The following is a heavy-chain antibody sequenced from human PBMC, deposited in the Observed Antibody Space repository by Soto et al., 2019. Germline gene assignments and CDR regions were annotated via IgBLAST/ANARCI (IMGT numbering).Heavy chain of an antibody. Sequence: PGESLKISCKGSGYSFTSYWIGWVRRMPGKGLEWMGIIYPGDSDTRYSPSFQGQVTISADKSISTAYLQWSSLKASDTAMYYCARGGYSGQPQRSFDFCGQGTLVTVSS. CDR1: GYSFTSYW. CDR2: IYPGDSDT. J-gene: IGHJ4*02. D-gene: IGHD5-12*01. CDR3: ARGGYSGQPQRSFDF. V-gene: IGHV5-51*01.